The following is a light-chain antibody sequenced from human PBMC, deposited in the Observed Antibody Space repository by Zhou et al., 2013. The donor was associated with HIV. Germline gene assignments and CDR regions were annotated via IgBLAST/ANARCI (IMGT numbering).Light chain of an antibody. CDR3: QQYDNWPPVT. V-gene: IGKV3-15*01. CDR2: AAS. J-gene: IGKJ4*01. Sequence: EIVLTQSPGTLSLSPGERATLSCRASQSVSSSYLAWYQQKPGQAPRLLMYAASTRVTGIPARFSGGGSGTEFTLTITSLQSEDFAVYYCQQYDNWPPVTFGGGTKVELK. CDR1: QSVSSSY.